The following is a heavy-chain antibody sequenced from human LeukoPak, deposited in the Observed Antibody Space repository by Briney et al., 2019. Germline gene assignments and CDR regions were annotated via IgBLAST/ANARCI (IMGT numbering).Heavy chain of an antibody. CDR1: GFTFSSYW. D-gene: IGHD6-13*01. J-gene: IGHJ4*02. V-gene: IGHV3-7*03. CDR2: INQDGGAK. Sequence: GGSLRLSCVASGFTFSSYWMTWVRQQPGKGLEWVSNINQDGGAKYYLDSVKGRFTISRDNANNSLYLQMNSLRVDDTAVYYCATIDISSPRDWGQGTLVTVSS. CDR3: ATIDISSPRD.